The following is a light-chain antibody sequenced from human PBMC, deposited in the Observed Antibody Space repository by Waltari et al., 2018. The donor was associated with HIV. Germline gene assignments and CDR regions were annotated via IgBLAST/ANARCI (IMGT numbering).Light chain of an antibody. CDR2: SAS. Sequence: TQSPGTLSLSPGERATLSCRASQTVDSAYIAWYQQRPGQAPRLLVYSASSRAAGIPDRFSGSGSGADFTLSIRRLEPEDFAVYYCQYYRASSGTFGQGTKVEIQ. J-gene: IGKJ1*01. CDR3: QYYRASSGT. V-gene: IGKV3-20*01. CDR1: QTVDSAY.